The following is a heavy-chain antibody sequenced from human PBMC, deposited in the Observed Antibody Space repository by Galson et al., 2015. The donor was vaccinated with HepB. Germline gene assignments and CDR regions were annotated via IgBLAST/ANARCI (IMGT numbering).Heavy chain of an antibody. D-gene: IGHD2-2*01. J-gene: IGHJ4*02. CDR1: GLTFSNYA. CDR3: AKAEGIVVVPAALWNLFDY. Sequence: SLRLSCAASGLTFSNYAMSWVRQAPGKGLEWVSSISGSGGSTYYADSVKGRFTISGDNSKKTLYLQMNSLRAEDTAVYYCAKAEGIVVVPAALWNLFDYWGQGTLVTVSA. V-gene: IGHV3-23*01. CDR2: ISGSGGST.